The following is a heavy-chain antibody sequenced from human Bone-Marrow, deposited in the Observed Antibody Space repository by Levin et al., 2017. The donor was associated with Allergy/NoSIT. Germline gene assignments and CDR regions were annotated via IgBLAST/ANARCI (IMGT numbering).Heavy chain of an antibody. CDR2: VSGSGGST. J-gene: IGHJ5*02. V-gene: IGHV3-23*01. Sequence: GGSLRLSCAASGFTFRNFAMTWVRQAPGKGLEWVSTVSGSGGSTFYADSVKGRFTISRDKSKNTVYLQMNSLRAEDTAVYFCAKDNVVVPAGLTENWFDPWGQGTLVTVSS. CDR1: GFTFRNFA. D-gene: IGHD2-2*01. CDR3: AKDNVVVPAGLTENWFDP.